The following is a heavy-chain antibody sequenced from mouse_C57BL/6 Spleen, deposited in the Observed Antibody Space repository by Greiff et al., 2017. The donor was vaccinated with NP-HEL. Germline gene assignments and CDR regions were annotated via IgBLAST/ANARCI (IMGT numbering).Heavy chain of an antibody. J-gene: IGHJ2*01. CDR3: ARLLDNFDY. V-gene: IGHV1-82*01. D-gene: IGHD1-1*01. CDR2: IYPGDGDT. Sequence: VKLMESGPELVKPGASVKISCKASGYAFSSSWMNWVKQRPGKGLEWIGRIYPGDGDTNYNGKFKGKATLTADKSSSTAYMQLSSLTSEDSAVYFCARLLDNFDYWGQGTTLTVSS. CDR1: GYAFSSSW.